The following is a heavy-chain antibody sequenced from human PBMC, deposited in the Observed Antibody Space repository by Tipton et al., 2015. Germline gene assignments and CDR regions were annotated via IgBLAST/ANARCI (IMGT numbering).Heavy chain of an antibody. J-gene: IGHJ4*02. D-gene: IGHD7-27*01. Sequence: GLVKPSETLSLNCTVSGGSISSYYWNWIRQPPGKGLEWIGYIYYTRSTNYNPSLKSRVTISVDTSKNQFSLNLSSVTAADTAVYYCAGANWGYGLYYFDYWGQGTLLTVSS. CDR2: IYYTRST. CDR3: AGANWGYGLYYFDY. CDR1: GGSISSYY. V-gene: IGHV4-59*03.